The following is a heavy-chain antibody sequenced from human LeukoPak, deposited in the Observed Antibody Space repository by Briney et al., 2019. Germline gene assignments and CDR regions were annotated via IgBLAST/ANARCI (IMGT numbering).Heavy chain of an antibody. D-gene: IGHD3-16*01. Sequence: GGSLRLSCVASGFTFSNYYMSWVRQAPGKGLEWAANIRQDGSERDYVDSVKGRFTISRDNAKNSLYLQMNSLRAEDTAVYYCVSVFADYWGQGTLVTVSS. J-gene: IGHJ4*02. CDR2: IRQDGSER. V-gene: IGHV3-7*05. CDR3: VSVFADY. CDR1: GFTFSNYY.